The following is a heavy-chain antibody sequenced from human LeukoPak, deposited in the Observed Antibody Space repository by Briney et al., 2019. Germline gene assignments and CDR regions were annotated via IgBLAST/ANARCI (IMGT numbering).Heavy chain of an antibody. CDR2: ITGSGGST. CDR3: ARELFDFDY. J-gene: IGHJ4*02. Sequence: GGSLRLSCAASGFTFSSYAMTWVRQAPGKGLEWVSEITGSGGSTYYADSVKGRFTISRDNSKNTLYLQMNSLRAEDTAIYYCARELFDFDYWGQGTLVTVSS. CDR1: GFTFSSYA. V-gene: IGHV3-23*01. D-gene: IGHD3-10*01.